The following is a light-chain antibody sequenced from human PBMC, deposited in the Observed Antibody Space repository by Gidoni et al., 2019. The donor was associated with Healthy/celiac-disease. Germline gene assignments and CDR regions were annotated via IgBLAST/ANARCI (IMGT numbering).Light chain of an antibody. J-gene: IGKJ4*01. V-gene: IGKV1-39*01. CDR2: AAS. CDR3: QQSYSTPLT. Sequence: DIQTTQSTSSLSASVGDRVTITCRASQSNSSYLNWYQQKPVKDPQLLIYAASSLQSGVPSRFSGSGSGTDFTLTISSLQPEDFATYYCQQSYSTPLTFGGGTKVEIQ. CDR1: QSNSSY.